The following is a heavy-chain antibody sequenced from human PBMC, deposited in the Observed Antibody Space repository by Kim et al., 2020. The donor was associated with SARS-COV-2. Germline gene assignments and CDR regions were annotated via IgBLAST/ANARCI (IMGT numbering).Heavy chain of an antibody. CDR2: IYYSGST. D-gene: IGHD6-13*01. CDR3: ASLGAGSSSQKYDY. J-gene: IGHJ4*02. V-gene: IGHV4-39*01. CDR1: GGTISSSSYY. Sequence: SETLSLTCTVSGGTISSSSYYWGWIRQPPGKGLEWIGSIYYSGSTYYNPSLKSRVTISVDTSKNQFSLKLSSVTAADTAVYYCASLGAGSSSQKYDYWGQGTLVTVSS.